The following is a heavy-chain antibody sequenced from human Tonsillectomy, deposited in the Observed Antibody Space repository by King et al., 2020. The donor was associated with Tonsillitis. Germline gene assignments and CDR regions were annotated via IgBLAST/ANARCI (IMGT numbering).Heavy chain of an antibody. V-gene: IGHV3-43*02. Sequence: VQLVESGGGAIQPGGSLRLSCAASGFTFDDHGMYWVRQAPGKGLEWVALLSGDGRSSYYADSVKGRFTISRDNSKNSLYLQMNSLRTEDTALYYCVKGLSEIYGFDIWGQGTMVTVSS. CDR1: GFTFDDHG. CDR3: VKGLSEIYGFDI. J-gene: IGHJ3*02. D-gene: IGHD3-3*01. CDR2: LSGDGRSS.